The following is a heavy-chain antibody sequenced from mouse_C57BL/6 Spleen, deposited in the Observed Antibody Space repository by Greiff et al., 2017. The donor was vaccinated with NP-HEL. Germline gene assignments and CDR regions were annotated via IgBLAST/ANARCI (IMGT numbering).Heavy chain of an antibody. D-gene: IGHD2-4*01. CDR1: GYTFTSYW. V-gene: IGHV1-64*01. CDR3: ARWGYDYDVGDFDY. J-gene: IGHJ2*01. CDR2: IHPNSGST. Sequence: VQLQQSGAELVKPGASVKLSCKASGYTFTSYWMHWVKQRPGQGLEWIGMIHPNSGSTNYNEKFKSKATLTVDKSSSTAYMQLSSLTSEDSAVYYCARWGYDYDVGDFDYWGQGTTLTVSS.